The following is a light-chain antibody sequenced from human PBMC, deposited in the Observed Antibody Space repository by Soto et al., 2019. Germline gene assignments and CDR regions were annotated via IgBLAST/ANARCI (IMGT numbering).Light chain of an antibody. CDR2: AAS. V-gene: IGKV3-20*01. CDR1: QSVTSDY. CDR3: QQYGSSITWT. J-gene: IGKJ1*01. Sequence: VLTQSPGTVSLSPGERATLSCRASQSVTSDYLAWYQQKPGQAPRLLIYAASSRASGIPDRFSGSGSGTDFTLSISRLEPEDVAVYYCQQYGSSITWTFGQGTKVEIK.